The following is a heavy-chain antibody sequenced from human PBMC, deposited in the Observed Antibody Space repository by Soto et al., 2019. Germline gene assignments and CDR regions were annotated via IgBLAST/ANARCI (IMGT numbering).Heavy chain of an antibody. CDR2: ISGSGGSA. V-gene: IGHV3-23*01. CDR1: GLTFSSYA. CDR3: AKDSFVYSLLASPFDY. D-gene: IGHD1-26*01. Sequence: EVQLLESGGGLVQPGRSLRLSCAASGLTFSSYAMSWVRQAPGKGLEWVSAISGSGGSAYYADSVKGRFTISRDNSKNTLYLQMNSLRAEDTAVYYCAKDSFVYSLLASPFDYWGQGTLVTVSS. J-gene: IGHJ4*02.